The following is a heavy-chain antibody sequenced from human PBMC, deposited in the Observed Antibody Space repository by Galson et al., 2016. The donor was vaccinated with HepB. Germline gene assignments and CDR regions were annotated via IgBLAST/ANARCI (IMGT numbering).Heavy chain of an antibody. V-gene: IGHV3-7*01. J-gene: IGHJ4*02. CDR2: INQDGSEK. CDR1: GFTVSTNY. Sequence: SLRLSCAASGFTVSTNYMSWVRQAPGKGLEWVANINQDGSEKSYVDSVKGRFTISRDNAKNSLYLHMISLRAEDTALYYCVRDLDYWGQGTLVTVSS. CDR3: VRDLDY.